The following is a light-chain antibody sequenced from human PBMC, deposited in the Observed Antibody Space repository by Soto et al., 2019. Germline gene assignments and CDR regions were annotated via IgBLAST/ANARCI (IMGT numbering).Light chain of an antibody. CDR1: QSISSW. Sequence: DIQMTQSPSTLSASVGDRVTITCRASQSISSWLAWYQQKPGKAPKLLIYEASSLERGVPSRFSGSGSGTEFTLTISSLQPDDFATYYCQQYSSYSKAFGQGTKVDIK. CDR3: QQYSSYSKA. CDR2: EAS. V-gene: IGKV1-5*01. J-gene: IGKJ1*01.